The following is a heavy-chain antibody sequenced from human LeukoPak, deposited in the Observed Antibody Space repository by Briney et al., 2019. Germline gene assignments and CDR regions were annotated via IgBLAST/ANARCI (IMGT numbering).Heavy chain of an antibody. Sequence: PGGSLRLSCAASGFSFSDYSINWVRQAPGKGLEWVSSISSSSTYIFYADSVKGRFTLSRDNAKNSLYLQMNSLRAEDTAVYYCAELGITMIGGVWGKGTTVTISS. J-gene: IGHJ6*04. CDR2: ISSSSTYI. V-gene: IGHV3-21*01. CDR3: AELGITMIGGV. D-gene: IGHD3-10*02. CDR1: GFSFSDYS.